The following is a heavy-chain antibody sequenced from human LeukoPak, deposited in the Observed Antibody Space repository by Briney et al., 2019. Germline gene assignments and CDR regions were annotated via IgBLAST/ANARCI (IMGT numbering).Heavy chain of an antibody. V-gene: IGHV1-8*01. CDR2: MNPNSGNT. CDR3: TRGSSGRRDN. D-gene: IGHD6-19*01. CDR1: GHTFTSCD. Sequence: ASVKVSCKASGHTFTSCDINWVRQATGQGLEWMGWMNPNSGNTGYGQSFQGRITMTRDISIGTAYMELSNLASEDTAIYYCTRGSSGRRDNWGQGTLVTVSA. J-gene: IGHJ4*02.